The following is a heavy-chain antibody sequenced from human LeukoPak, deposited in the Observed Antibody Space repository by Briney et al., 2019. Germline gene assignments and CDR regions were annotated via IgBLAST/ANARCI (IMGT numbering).Heavy chain of an antibody. CDR2: ISSSSSTI. CDR1: GFTFSSYS. V-gene: IGHV3-48*01. D-gene: IGHD6-19*01. Sequence: GGSLRLSCAASGFTFSSYSMNWVRQAPGKGLEWVSYISSSSSTIYYADSVKGRFTISRDNAKNSLYLQMNSLRAEDTAVYYCAKDWARGYSSGGVPDYMDVWGKGTTVTISS. CDR3: AKDWARGYSSGGVPDYMDV. J-gene: IGHJ6*03.